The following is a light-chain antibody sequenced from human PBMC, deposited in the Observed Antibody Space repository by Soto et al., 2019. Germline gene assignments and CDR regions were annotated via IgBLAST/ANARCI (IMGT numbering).Light chain of an antibody. CDR1: QHIFNF. CDR2: DSS. V-gene: IGKV1-33*01. J-gene: IGKJ4*01. Sequence: DIQMTQSPSSLSASVGDRVTITCQASQHIFNFLNRYQQKPGKAPKLLIYDSSKLATGVPARFSGGESGTDFTLTISSLQPEDVATYHCQQYNDLVTFGGGNKVEIK. CDR3: QQYNDLVT.